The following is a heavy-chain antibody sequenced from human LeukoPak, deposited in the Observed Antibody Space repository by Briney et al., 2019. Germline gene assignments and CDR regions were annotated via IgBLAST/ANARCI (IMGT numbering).Heavy chain of an antibody. J-gene: IGHJ2*01. CDR3: ARNKAYWYFDL. Sequence: SETLSLTCTVSGGSISSYYWSWIRQPPGKGLEWIGYIYYSGSTNYNPSLKSRVTISVDTSKNQFSLKLSSVTAADTAVYYCARNKAYWYFDLWGRGTLVTVSS. CDR1: GGSISSYY. V-gene: IGHV4-59*01. CDR2: IYYSGST.